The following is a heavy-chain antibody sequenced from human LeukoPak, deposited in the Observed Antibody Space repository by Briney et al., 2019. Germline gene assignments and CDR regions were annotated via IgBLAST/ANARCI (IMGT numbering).Heavy chain of an antibody. CDR2: IYYSGST. J-gene: IGHJ4*02. D-gene: IGHD2-2*01. V-gene: IGHV4-59*08. Sequence: SETLSLTCTVSGGSISSYYWSWIRQPPGKGLEWIGYIYYSGSTNYNPSLKSRVTISVDTSKNQFSLKLSSVTAADTAVYYCARHGTRSFPYYFDYWGQGTLVTVSS. CDR1: GGSISSYY. CDR3: ARHGTRSFPYYFDY.